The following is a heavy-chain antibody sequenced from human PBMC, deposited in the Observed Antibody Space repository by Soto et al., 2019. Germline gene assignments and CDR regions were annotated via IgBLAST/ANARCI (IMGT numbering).Heavy chain of an antibody. D-gene: IGHD3-16*02. Sequence: HPGGSLRLSCAASGFTFSSYGMHWVRQAPGKGLEWVAVISYDGSNKYYADSVKGRFTISRDNSKNTLYLQMNSLRAEDTAVYYCAKDYDYVWGSYRYQRWAFDIWGQGTMVTVSS. CDR1: GFTFSSYG. CDR2: ISYDGSNK. CDR3: AKDYDYVWGSYRYQRWAFDI. J-gene: IGHJ3*02. V-gene: IGHV3-30*18.